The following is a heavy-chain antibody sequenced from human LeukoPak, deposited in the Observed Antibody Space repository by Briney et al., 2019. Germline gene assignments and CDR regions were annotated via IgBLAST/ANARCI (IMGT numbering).Heavy chain of an antibody. J-gene: IGHJ4*02. Sequence: GGSLRLSCAASGFTFSSYGMHWVRQAPGKGLEWVAFIRYDGSNKYYADSVKGRFTISRDNSKNTLYLQMNSLRAEDTAVYYCARGTPEVGATRVDYWGQGTLVTVSS. V-gene: IGHV3-30*02. CDR2: IRYDGSNK. D-gene: IGHD1-26*01. CDR3: ARGTPEVGATRVDY. CDR1: GFTFSSYG.